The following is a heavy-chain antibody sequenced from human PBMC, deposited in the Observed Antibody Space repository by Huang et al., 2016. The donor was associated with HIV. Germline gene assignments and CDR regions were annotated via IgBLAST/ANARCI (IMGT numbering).Heavy chain of an antibody. Sequence: EVQLVQSGAEVKKPGESLKISCKGSGYRFRSNWIGWVRQMPGKGLEWMGIIYPGDSDTRYSPCFQGQATISADKSINTAYLQWSSLKASDTAMYYCARLIGSPSFYYGLDVWGQGTTVTVSS. CDR1: GYRFRSNW. CDR3: ARLIGSPSFYYGLDV. V-gene: IGHV5-51*01. J-gene: IGHJ6*02. CDR2: IYPGDSDT. D-gene: IGHD3-10*01.